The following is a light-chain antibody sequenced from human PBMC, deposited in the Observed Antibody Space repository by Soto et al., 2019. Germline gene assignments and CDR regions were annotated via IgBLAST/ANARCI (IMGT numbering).Light chain of an antibody. CDR3: SSYVSSSTLVI. J-gene: IGLJ2*01. CDR1: SSDVGGYNY. Sequence: QSALTQPASVSGSPGQSITISCTGTSSDVGGYNYVSWYQQHPGKAPRLMISEVSNRPSGISDRFSGSKSGNTASLTIAGLQAEDEADYDCSSYVSSSTLVIFGGGTQLTVL. CDR2: EVS. V-gene: IGLV2-14*01.